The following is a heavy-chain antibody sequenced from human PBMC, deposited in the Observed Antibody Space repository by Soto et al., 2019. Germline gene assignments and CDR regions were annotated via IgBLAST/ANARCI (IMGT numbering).Heavy chain of an antibody. CDR1: GGSISSGDYY. CDR3: ARDRSGGGYCSGGSCDWFDP. CDR2: IYYSGST. J-gene: IGHJ5*02. Sequence: SETLSLTCTVSGGSISSGDYYWSWIRQPPGKGLEWIGYIYYSGSTYYNPSLKSRVTISVDTSKNQFSLKLSSVTAADTAVYYCARDRSGGGYCSGGSCDWFDPWSQGTLVTVSS. V-gene: IGHV4-30-4*01. D-gene: IGHD2-15*01.